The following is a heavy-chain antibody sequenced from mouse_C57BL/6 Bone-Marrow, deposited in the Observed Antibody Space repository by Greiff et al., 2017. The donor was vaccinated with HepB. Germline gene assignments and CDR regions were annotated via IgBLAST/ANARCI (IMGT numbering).Heavy chain of an antibody. CDR3: ARWNYYGSSSDY. CDR1: GYTFTSYW. V-gene: IGHV1-55*01. J-gene: IGHJ2*01. D-gene: IGHD1-1*01. Sequence: VQLQQSGAELVKPGASVKMSCKASGYTFTSYWITWVKQRPGQGLEWIGDIYPGSGSTNYNEKFKSKATLTVDTSSSTAYMQLSSLTSEDSAVYYCARWNYYGSSSDYWGQGTTLTVSS. CDR2: IYPGSGST.